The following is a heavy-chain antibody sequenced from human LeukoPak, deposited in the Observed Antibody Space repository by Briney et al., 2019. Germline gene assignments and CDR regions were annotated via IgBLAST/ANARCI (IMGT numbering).Heavy chain of an antibody. J-gene: IGHJ3*02. Sequence: SETLSLTCTVSGGSISSYYWSWIRQPPGKGLEWIGYIYYSGSTNYNPSLKSRVTISVGTSKNQFSLKLSSVTAADTAVYYCAGYTVIRAFDIWGQGTMVTVSS. CDR3: AGYTVIRAFDI. D-gene: IGHD4-17*01. CDR2: IYYSGST. V-gene: IGHV4-59*01. CDR1: GGSISSYY.